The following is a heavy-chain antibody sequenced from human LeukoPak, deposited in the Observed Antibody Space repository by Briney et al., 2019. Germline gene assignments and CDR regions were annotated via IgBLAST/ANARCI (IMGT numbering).Heavy chain of an antibody. D-gene: IGHD3-22*01. CDR2: INPSGGST. CDR3: ARDAYYYDSSGYYYDAFDI. J-gene: IGHJ3*02. V-gene: IGHV1-46*01. Sequence: GASVKVSCKASGYTFTSYYMHWVRQATGQGLEWMGIINPSGGSTSYAQKFQGRVTMTRDTSTSTVYMELSSLRSEDTAVYYCARDAYYYDSSGYYYDAFDIWGQGTMVTVSS. CDR1: GYTFTSYY.